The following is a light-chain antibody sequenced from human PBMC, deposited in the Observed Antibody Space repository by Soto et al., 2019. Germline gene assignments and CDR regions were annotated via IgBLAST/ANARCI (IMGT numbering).Light chain of an antibody. CDR3: QQYDNVRYT. V-gene: IGKV1-33*01. Sequence: DIQMTQSPSSLSASVGDRVTFTCQASHDISNYLNWYQQKPGKAPKLLIYDASNLETGVPSRFSGSGSGTDFTFTINNLQPEDIGTYYCQQYDNVRYTFGQGTKLDIK. CDR1: HDISNY. CDR2: DAS. J-gene: IGKJ2*01.